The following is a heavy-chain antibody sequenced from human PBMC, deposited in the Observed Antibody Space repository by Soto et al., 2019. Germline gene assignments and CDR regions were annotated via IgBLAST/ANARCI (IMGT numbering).Heavy chain of an antibody. V-gene: IGHV1-69*02. J-gene: IGHJ5*02. D-gene: IGHD4-17*01. CDR1: GGTFSSYT. Sequence: QVQLVQSGAEVKKPGSSVKVSCKASGGTFSSYTISWVRQAPGQGLEWMGRIIPILGIANYAQKFQGRVTITADKSTSTAYMELSSLRSEDTAVYYCAYDYGEYAHAENWFDPWGQGTLVTVSS. CDR3: AYDYGEYAHAENWFDP. CDR2: IIPILGIA.